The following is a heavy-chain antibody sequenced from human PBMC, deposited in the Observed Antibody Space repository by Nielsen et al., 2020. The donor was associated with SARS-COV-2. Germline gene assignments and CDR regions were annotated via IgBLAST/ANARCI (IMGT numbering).Heavy chain of an antibody. CDR2: IWYDGSNK. CDR1: GFTFSSYG. Sequence: GGSLRLSCAASGFTFSSYGMHWVRQAPGKGLEWVAVIWYDGSNKYYADSVKGRFTISRDNAKNSLYLQMNGLTVEDTAVYYCARRLSSGTYTPDYWGQGTLVTVSS. D-gene: IGHD1-26*01. V-gene: IGHV3-33*01. CDR3: ARRLSSGTYTPDY. J-gene: IGHJ4*02.